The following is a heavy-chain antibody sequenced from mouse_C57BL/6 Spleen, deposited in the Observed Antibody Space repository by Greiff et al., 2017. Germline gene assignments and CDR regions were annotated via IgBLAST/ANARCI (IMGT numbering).Heavy chain of an antibody. CDR3: ARDGYYGTVDV. Sequence: EVHLVESGGGLVKPGGSLKLSCAASGFTFSSYAMSWVRQTPEKRLEWVATISDGGSYTYYPDNVKGRFTISRDNAKNNLYLQMSHLKSEDTAMYYCARDGYYGTVDVWGTGTTVTVSS. J-gene: IGHJ1*03. D-gene: IGHD1-1*01. CDR1: GFTFSSYA. CDR2: ISDGGSYT. V-gene: IGHV5-4*01.